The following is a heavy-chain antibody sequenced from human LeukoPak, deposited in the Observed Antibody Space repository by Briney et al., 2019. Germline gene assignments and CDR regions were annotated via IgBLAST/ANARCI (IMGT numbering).Heavy chain of an antibody. CDR2: ISATGGTT. D-gene: IGHD5-18*01. Sequence: SGGSLRLSCAASGFSFSTCAMSWVRQAPGKGLEWVSLISATGGTTYYADSVKGRFTISRDNSKNTLYLQMNSLRAEDTALYYCAKGTGYSYAYSFDYWGQGTLVTVSS. V-gene: IGHV3-23*01. CDR1: GFSFSTCA. CDR3: AKGTGYSYAYSFDY. J-gene: IGHJ4*02.